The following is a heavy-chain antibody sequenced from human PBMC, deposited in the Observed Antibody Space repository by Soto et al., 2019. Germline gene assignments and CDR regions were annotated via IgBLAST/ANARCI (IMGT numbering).Heavy chain of an antibody. CDR1: GFAFRSYN. CDR3: ASATVVAGTLDF. D-gene: IGHD2-15*01. Sequence: EVQLVESGGGLVKPGESLTLSCAGSGFAFRSYNMNWVRQPPGKGLEWVASISSGSSNIYYADSVKGRFTISRDNAKDSLYLQMDSLRAEDSAVYYCASATVVAGTLDFWGQGTLLTVSS. J-gene: IGHJ4*02. CDR2: ISSGSSNI. V-gene: IGHV3-21*01.